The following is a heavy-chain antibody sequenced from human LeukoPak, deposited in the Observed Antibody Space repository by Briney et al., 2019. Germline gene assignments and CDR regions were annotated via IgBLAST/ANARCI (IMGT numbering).Heavy chain of an antibody. CDR1: GGSISSSSYY. J-gene: IGHJ4*02. D-gene: IGHD4-17*01. Sequence: SETLSLTCTVSGGSISSSSYYWGWIRQPPGKGLEWIGSIYYSGSTYYNPSLKSRVTISVDTSKNQFSLKLSSVTAADTAVYYCARGDDYGDYVDYWGQGTLVTVSS. CDR2: IYYSGST. CDR3: ARGDDYGDYVDY. V-gene: IGHV4-39*01.